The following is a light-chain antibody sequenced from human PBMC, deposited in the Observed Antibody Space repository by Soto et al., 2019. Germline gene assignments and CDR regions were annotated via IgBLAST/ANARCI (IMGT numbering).Light chain of an antibody. J-gene: IGKJ2*01. CDR1: QGISNW. V-gene: IGKV1-39*01. CDR2: DGS. CDR3: QQSYSTPYT. Sequence: DIQMTQSPSTLSSSVGYRVSITCRASQGISNWLAWYQQKPGKAPKLLIYDGSHSQGWVPARFSGGGSGTDFTLTISSLQPEDFATYYCQQSYSTPYTFGQGTKVDIK.